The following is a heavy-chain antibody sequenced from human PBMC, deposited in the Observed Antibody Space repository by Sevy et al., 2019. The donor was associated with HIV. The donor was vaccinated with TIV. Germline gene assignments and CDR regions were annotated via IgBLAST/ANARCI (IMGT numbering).Heavy chain of an antibody. CDR2: IYYSGTTT. CDR3: ARHFRHGYNYDAFDI. V-gene: IGHV4-59*08. Sequence: SETLSLTYTVSGGSISSYYWSWIRQPPGKGLEWIGYIYYSGTTTNYNPSLKSRVTISIDTSKNQFSLKLTSVTAADTAVYYCARHFRHGYNYDAFDIWGQGTVVTVS. D-gene: IGHD5-12*01. CDR1: GGSISSYY. J-gene: IGHJ3*02.